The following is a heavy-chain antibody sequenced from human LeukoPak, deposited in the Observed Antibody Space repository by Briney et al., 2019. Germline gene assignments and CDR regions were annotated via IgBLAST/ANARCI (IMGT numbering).Heavy chain of an antibody. CDR1: GFTFSSYA. Sequence: GRSLRLSCAASGFTFSSYAMHWVRQAPGKGLEWVANIKQDGSEKYYVDSVKGRFTISRDNAKNSLYLQMNSLRAEDTAVYYCAGGIVGATLDYWGQGTLVTVSS. V-gene: IGHV3-7*04. D-gene: IGHD1-26*01. CDR3: AGGIVGATLDY. CDR2: IKQDGSEK. J-gene: IGHJ4*02.